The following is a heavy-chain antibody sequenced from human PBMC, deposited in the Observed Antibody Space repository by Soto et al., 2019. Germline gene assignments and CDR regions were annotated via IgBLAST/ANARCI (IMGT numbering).Heavy chain of an antibody. CDR1: GGSISSYY. CDR2: ISYSGST. J-gene: IGHJ4*02. Sequence: QVQLQESGPGLVKPSETLSLTCTVSGGSISSYYWSWIRQPPGKGLAWIGYISYSGSTNYNPSLKSRVTIAVDTSKNQFSLKLSSVTAADTAVYYCARRDGSGFDYWGQGTLVTVSS. CDR3: ARRDGSGFDY. D-gene: IGHD2-8*02. V-gene: IGHV4-59*08.